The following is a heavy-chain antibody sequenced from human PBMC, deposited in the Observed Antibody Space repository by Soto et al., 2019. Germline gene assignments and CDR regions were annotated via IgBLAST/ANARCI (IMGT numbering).Heavy chain of an antibody. CDR2: INAGTGNT. CDR1: GYTFTSYA. J-gene: IGHJ4*02. Sequence: QVQLVQSGAAETKPGASVKVSCKASGYTFTSYAMHWVRQAPGQRLEWMGWINAGTGNTKYSQKFQGRVTITRDTSASTAYMELSSLRSEDTAVYYSARSIVVVTALDYWGQGTLVTVSS. CDR3: ARSIVVVTALDY. V-gene: IGHV1-3*05. D-gene: IGHD2-21*02.